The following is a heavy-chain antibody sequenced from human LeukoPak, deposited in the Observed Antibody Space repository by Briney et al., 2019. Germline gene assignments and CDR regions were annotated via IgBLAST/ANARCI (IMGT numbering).Heavy chain of an antibody. V-gene: IGHV4-39*07. Sequence: SETLSLTCTVSGGSISSSSYYWGWIRQPPGKGLEWIGSIYYSGSTYYNPSLKSRVTISVDTSKNQFSLKLSSVTAADTAVYYCARRDPYNSSWPPDWGQGTLVTVSS. J-gene: IGHJ4*02. CDR2: IYYSGST. CDR1: GGSISSSSYY. D-gene: IGHD6-13*01. CDR3: ARRDPYNSSWPPD.